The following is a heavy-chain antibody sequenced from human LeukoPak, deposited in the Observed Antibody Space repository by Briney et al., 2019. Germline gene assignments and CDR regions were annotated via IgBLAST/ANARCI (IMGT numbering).Heavy chain of an antibody. D-gene: IGHD2-15*01. CDR2: INDDGSDT. CDR1: GFTFKLYW. V-gene: IGHV3-74*01. J-gene: IGHJ5*02. Sequence: GGSLRLSCAVSGFTFKLYWLHWVRQAPGKGPVWVSRINDDGSDTTYADSVKGRFTISRDDAKNMLFLQMNSLRAEDTAVYYCVRGGPSTWSWGQGTLVTVSS. CDR3: VRGGPSTWS.